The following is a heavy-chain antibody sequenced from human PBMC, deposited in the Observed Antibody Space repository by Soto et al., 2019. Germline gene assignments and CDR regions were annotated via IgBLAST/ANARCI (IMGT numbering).Heavy chain of an antibody. CDR2: ISGSGGST. J-gene: IGHJ4*02. CDR3: AKLEVVVVVAAPDY. V-gene: IGHV3-23*01. D-gene: IGHD2-15*01. Sequence: GGSLRLSCAASGFTFSSYAMSWVRQAPGKGLEWVSAISGSGGSTYYTDSVKGRFTISRDNSKNTLYLQMNSLRAEDTAVYYCAKLEVVVVVAAPDYWGQGTLVTVSS. CDR1: GFTFSSYA.